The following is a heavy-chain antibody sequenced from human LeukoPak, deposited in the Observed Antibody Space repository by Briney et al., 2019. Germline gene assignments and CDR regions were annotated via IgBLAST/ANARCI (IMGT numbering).Heavy chain of an antibody. CDR1: RFTFSNYA. Sequence: GRSLRLSCAASRFTFSNYATHWVRPAPGKGLEWVALISNDGFHKYYAGSVKGRFTISRDNSKNTVQLQMNSLRAEDTAVYYCARELTTVVTPPMDAFDIWGQGTMVTVSS. J-gene: IGHJ3*02. V-gene: IGHV3-30*11. D-gene: IGHD4-23*01. CDR2: ISNDGFHK. CDR3: ARELTTVVTPPMDAFDI.